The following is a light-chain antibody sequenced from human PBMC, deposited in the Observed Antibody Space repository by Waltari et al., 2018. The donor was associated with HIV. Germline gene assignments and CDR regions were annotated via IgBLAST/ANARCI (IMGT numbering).Light chain of an antibody. J-gene: IGLJ1*01. V-gene: IGLV2-8*01. CDR3: SSYAGSDSPYV. CDR1: SCELGRHNL. Sequence: SALTPPSSASGSPGPAVHISCPGTSCELGRHNLVSWYQQHPDKAPKLIIFEVNSRPSGVSGRFSGSKSGNTASLTVSGLQAEDEANYYCSSYAGSDSPYVFGSGTTVTVL. CDR2: EVN.